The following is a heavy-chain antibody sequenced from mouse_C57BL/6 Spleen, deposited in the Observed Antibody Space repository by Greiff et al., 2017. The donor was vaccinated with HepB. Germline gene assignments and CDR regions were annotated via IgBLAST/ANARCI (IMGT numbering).Heavy chain of an antibody. CDR2: IYPRSGNT. V-gene: IGHV1-81*01. J-gene: IGHJ3*01. CDR1: GYTFTSYG. D-gene: IGHD3-2*02. CDR3: ARDSILAQATLAY. Sequence: QVQLKQSGAELARPGASVKLSCKASGYTFTSYGISWVKQRTGQGLEWIGEIYPRSGNTYYNEKFKGKATLTADKSSSTAYMELRSLTSEDSAVYFCARDSILAQATLAYWGQGTLVTVSA.